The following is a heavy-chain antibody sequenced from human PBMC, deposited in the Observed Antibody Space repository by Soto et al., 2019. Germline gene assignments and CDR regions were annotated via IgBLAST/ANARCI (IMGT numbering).Heavy chain of an antibody. CDR2: IWYDGSNK. J-gene: IGHJ4*02. Sequence: GGSLRLSCAASGFTFSSYGMHWVRQAPGKGLGWVAVIWYDGSNKYYADSVKGRFTISRDNSKNTLYLQMNSLRAEDTAVYYCASGTVTTLDYRGQGSLVTGSS. V-gene: IGHV3-33*01. CDR3: ASGTVTTLDY. D-gene: IGHD4-17*01. CDR1: GFTFSSYG.